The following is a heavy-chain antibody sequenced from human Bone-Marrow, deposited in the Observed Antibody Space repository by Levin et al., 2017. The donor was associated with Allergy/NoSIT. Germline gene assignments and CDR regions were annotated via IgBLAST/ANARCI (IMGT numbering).Heavy chain of an antibody. J-gene: IGHJ4*02. Sequence: SCAASGFTFYNYGMSWVRQAPGKGLEWVSYISSSSSTISYADSVKGRFTIPRDNAKKSLYLQMNSLRAEDPDVYSCARSVSIAVALLSFGYWGQGTLVTVSS. D-gene: IGHD6-19*01. CDR3: ARSVSIAVALLSFGY. CDR2: ISSSSSTI. V-gene: IGHV3-48*01. CDR1: GFTFYNYG.